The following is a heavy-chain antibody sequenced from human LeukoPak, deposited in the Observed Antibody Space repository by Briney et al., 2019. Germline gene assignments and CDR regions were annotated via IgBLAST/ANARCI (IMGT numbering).Heavy chain of an antibody. CDR2: INHSGST. V-gene: IGHV4-34*01. CDR3: ARGQYCSSTSCFLSWFDP. CDR1: GGSFSGYY. Sequence: SETLSLTCAVYGGSFSGYYWSWIRQPPGKGLEWIGEINHSGSTNYNPSLKSRVTISVDTSKNQFSLKLSSMTAADTAVYYCARGQYCSSTSCFLSWFDPWGQGTLVTVSS. J-gene: IGHJ5*02. D-gene: IGHD2-2*01.